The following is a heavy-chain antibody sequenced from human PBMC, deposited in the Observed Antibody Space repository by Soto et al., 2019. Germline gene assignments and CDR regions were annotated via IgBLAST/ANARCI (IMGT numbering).Heavy chain of an antibody. V-gene: IGHV2-5*02. Sequence: QITLKESGPTLVKPTQTLTLTCTFSGFSLSTSGMGVGWIRQPPGKALEWLALIYWDDDKRYSPSLKSRLTITQATSKDQVLLTMANMDPLDTATYYCAHRRAYCPGGSCYSLWFDPWGQGTLVTVSS. J-gene: IGHJ5*02. CDR3: AHRRAYCPGGSCYSLWFDP. CDR1: GFSLSTSGMG. D-gene: IGHD2-15*01. CDR2: IYWDDDK.